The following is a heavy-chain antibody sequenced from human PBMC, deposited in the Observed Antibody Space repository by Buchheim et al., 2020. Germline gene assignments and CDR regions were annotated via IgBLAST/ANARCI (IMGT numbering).Heavy chain of an antibody. CDR1: GYSFTGAY. V-gene: IGHV5-51*01. CDR2: IYPGDYYT. D-gene: IGHD5-24*01. CDR3: ARRVRDSSGYNFDF. Sequence: EVQLVQSGAEVKRPGESLRISCQGSGYSFTGAYIAWVRQMPGKGLEWMGLIYPGDYYTKYSPFFEGLVTMLVDQSIRTAYLQWRSLRTSDTAIYYCARRVRDSSGYNFDFWGQGTL. J-gene: IGHJ4*02.